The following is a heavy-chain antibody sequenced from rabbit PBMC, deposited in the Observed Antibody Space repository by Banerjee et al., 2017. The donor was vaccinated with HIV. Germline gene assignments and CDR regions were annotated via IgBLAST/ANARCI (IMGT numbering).Heavy chain of an antibody. Sequence: QEQLVESGGGLVQPEGSLTLTCKASGFSFSSYNMGWVRQAPGKGLEYIGWIITGDGNIYYASWAKGRFTISMTSSTTVTLQMTSLTAADTATYFCARDDAGDSGLAFNLWGPGTLVTVS. J-gene: IGHJ4*01. CDR3: ARDDAGDSGLAFNL. V-gene: IGHV1S45*01. D-gene: IGHD7-1*01. CDR1: GFSFSSYN. CDR2: IITGDGNI.